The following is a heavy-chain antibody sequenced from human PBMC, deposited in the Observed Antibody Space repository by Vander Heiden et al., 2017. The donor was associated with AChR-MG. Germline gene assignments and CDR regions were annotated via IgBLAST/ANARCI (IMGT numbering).Heavy chain of an antibody. J-gene: IGHJ4*02. D-gene: IGHD2-21*01. V-gene: IGHV4-31*03. CDR3: ARACSGGDCYSIDY. CDR2: IYYSGST. CDR1: VGSISSGGYY. Sequence: QVQLQESGPGLVKPSQTLSLTCTVSVGSISSGGYYWSWIRQHPGKGLEWIGYIYYSGSTYYNPSLKSRVTISVDTSKNQFSLKLSSVTAADTAVYYCARACSGGDCYSIDYWGQGTLVTVSS.